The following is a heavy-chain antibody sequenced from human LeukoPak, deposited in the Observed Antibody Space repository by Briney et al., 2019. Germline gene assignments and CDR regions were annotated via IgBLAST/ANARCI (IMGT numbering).Heavy chain of an antibody. D-gene: IGHD6-13*01. CDR3: ASNLVVGSSSWYYNWFDP. CDR2: IIPILGIA. Sequence: SVKVSCKASGGTFSSYAISWVRQAPGQGLEWMGRIIPILGIANYAQKFQGRVTITADKSTSTAYMELSSLRSEDTAVYYCASNLVVGSSSWYYNWFDPWGQGTLVTVFS. CDR1: GGTFSSYA. V-gene: IGHV1-69*04. J-gene: IGHJ5*02.